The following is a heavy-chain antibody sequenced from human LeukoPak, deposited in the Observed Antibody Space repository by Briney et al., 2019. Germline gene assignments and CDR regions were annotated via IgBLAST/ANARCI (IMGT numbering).Heavy chain of an antibody. V-gene: IGHV3-74*01. J-gene: IGHJ3*02. CDR1: GFTFSSYW. CDR3: AKDRVVRGADDAFDI. D-gene: IGHD3-10*01. CDR2: INSDGSST. Sequence: PGGSLRLSCAASGFTFSSYWMHWVRQAPGKGLVWVSRINSDGSSTSYADSVKGRFTISRDNSKNTLYLQMNSLRAEDTAVYYCAKDRVVRGADDAFDIWGQGTMVTVSS.